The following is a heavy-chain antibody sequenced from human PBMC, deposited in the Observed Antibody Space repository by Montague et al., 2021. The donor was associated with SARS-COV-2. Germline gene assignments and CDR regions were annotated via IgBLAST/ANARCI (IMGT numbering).Heavy chain of an antibody. J-gene: IGHJ4*02. D-gene: IGHD2-2*01. V-gene: IGHV3-48*03. CDR2: ISSSGSTI. CDR1: GFTFSSYE. CDR3: ARDRGYCSSTSCYVTLFDY. Sequence: SLRLSCAASGFTFSSYEMNWVRQAPGKGLEWVSYISSSGSTIHYADSVKGRFTISRDNAKNSLYLQMNSLRAEDTAVYYCARDRGYCSSTSCYVTLFDYWGQGTLVTVSS.